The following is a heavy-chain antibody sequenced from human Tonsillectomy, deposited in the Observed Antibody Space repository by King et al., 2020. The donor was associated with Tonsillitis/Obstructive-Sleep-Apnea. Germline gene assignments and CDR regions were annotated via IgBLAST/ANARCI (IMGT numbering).Heavy chain of an antibody. D-gene: IGHD4-17*01. CDR2: INHSGST. CDR1: GGSFSGYY. Sequence: VQLQQWGAGLLKPSETLSLTCAVYGGSFSGYYWSWIRQPPGKGLEWIGEINHSGSTNYNPSLKSRVTISVDTSKNQFSLKLSSVTAADTAVYYCANSPRGLRDYWGQGTLVTVSS. J-gene: IGHJ4*02. V-gene: IGHV4-34*01. CDR3: ANSPRGLRDY.